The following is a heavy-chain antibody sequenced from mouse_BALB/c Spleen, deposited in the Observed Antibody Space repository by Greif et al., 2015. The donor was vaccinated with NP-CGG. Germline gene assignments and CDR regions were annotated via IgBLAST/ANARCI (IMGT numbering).Heavy chain of an antibody. D-gene: IGHD2-14*01. CDR1: GYSITSDYA. J-gene: IGHJ2*01. CDR2: ISYSGST. Sequence: EVKLMESGPGLVKPSQSLSLTCTVTGYSITSDYAWNWIRQFPGNKLEWMGYISYSGSTSYNPSLKSRISITRDTSKNQFFLQLNSVTTEDTATYYCARKGYRYDGDYWGQGTTLTVSS. CDR3: ARKGYRYDGDY. V-gene: IGHV3-2*02.